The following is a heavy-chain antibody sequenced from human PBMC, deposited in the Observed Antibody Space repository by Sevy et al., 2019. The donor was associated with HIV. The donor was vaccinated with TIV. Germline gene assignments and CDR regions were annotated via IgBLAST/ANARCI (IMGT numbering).Heavy chain of an antibody. CDR2: IHYSGTT. CDR1: GGSISGSNYF. D-gene: IGHD1-26*01. V-gene: IGHV4-61*01. J-gene: IGHJ4*01. Sequence: SETLSLTWTVSGGSISGSNYFWSWIRQSPGKGLDWIGYIHYSGTTNYNPSLKSRVTISVDTSKNQFSLKLRSVTAADTAVYYCARASGNYPYYFDNWGQGTLVTVSS. CDR3: ARASGNYPYYFDN.